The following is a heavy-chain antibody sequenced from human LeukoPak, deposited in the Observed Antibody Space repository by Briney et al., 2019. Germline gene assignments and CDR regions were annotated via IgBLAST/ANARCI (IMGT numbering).Heavy chain of an antibody. CDR2: IYYSGST. CDR3: ARCSGATGTTGEIDY. Sequence: SETLSLTCTVSGGSISSSSYYWSWIRQPPGKGLEWIGYIYYSGSTNYNPSLKSRVTISVDTSKNQFSLKLSSVTAADTAVYYCARCSGATGTTGEIDYWGQGTLVTVSS. CDR1: GGSISSSSYY. D-gene: IGHD1-7*01. V-gene: IGHV4-61*05. J-gene: IGHJ4*02.